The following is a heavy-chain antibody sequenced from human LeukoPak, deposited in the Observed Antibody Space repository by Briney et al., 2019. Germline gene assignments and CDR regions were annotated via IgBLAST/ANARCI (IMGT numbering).Heavy chain of an antibody. V-gene: IGHV3-30*04. D-gene: IGHD5-12*01. CDR2: ISYDGSNK. Sequence: QPGRSLRLSCAASGFTFSSYAMHWVRQAPGKGLEWVALISYDGSNKYYADSVKGPFTISRDNSKNTLYVQMNSLRAEDTAVYYCARENVDIVPAHYFDYWGQGTLVTVSS. J-gene: IGHJ4*02. CDR3: ARENVDIVPAHYFDY. CDR1: GFTFSSYA.